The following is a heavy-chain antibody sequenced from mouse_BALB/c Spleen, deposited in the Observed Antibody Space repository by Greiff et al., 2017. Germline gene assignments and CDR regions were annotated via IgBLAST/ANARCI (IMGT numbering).Heavy chain of an antibody. J-gene: IGHJ4*01. Sequence: EVMLVESGGGLVQPGGSRKLSCAASGFTFSDYGMAWVRQAPGKGPEWVAFISNLAYSIYYADTVTGRFTISRENAKNTLYLEMSSLRSEDTAMYYCARGGTTAYYAMDYWGQGTSVTVSS. CDR2: ISNLAYSI. CDR1: GFTFSDYG. V-gene: IGHV5-15*02. D-gene: IGHD1-2*01. CDR3: ARGGTTAYYAMDY.